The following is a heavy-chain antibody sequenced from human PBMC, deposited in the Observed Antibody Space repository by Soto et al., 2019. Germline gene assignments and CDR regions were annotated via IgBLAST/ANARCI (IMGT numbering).Heavy chain of an antibody. CDR1: GFTFSDHY. J-gene: IGHJ4*02. Sequence: GGSLRLSCAASGFTFSDHYMDWVRQAPGKGLEWLGLTRNKANSYTTEYAASVKGRFTISRDDSKDSVYLQMNSLKTEDTAVYYCARSITSWPLDSWGQGILVTVSS. CDR2: TRNKANSYTT. CDR3: ARSITSWPLDS. V-gene: IGHV3-72*01.